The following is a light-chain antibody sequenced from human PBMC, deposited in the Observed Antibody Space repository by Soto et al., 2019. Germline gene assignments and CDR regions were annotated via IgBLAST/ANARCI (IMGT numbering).Light chain of an antibody. CDR3: QQRSKWPVT. J-gene: IGKJ4*01. CDR2: DAT. Sequence: EIVLTQSPATLSLSPGERATLSCSASQSVHSYLAWYQQKPGQAPRLLIYDATSRATGIPARFSGSGSGTDFTLTISSLEPEDFAVYYCQQRSKWPVTFGGGTKVEIK. V-gene: IGKV3-11*01. CDR1: QSVHSY.